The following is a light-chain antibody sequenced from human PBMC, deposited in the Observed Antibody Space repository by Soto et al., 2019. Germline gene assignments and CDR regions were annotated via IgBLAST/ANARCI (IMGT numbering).Light chain of an antibody. CDR1: QSIDSY. CDR3: QQSYSFPT. CDR2: STS. V-gene: IGKV1-39*01. Sequence: DIQMTQSPSSLSASVGDRVTITCRASQSIDSYLNWYQQRPGEAPKLLIYSTSSLQSGVPSRFSGGGSGTIFTLTISSLQPADFATYYCQQSYSFPTFGRGTRLEIK. J-gene: IGKJ5*01.